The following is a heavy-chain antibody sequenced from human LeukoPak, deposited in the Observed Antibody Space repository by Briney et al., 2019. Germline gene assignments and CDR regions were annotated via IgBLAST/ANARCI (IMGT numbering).Heavy chain of an antibody. Sequence: PSETLSLTCTVSGGSISSYYWSWLRQPPGKGLEGIGYIYYSGSTNYNPSLKSLVTISVDTSKNQFSLKLSSVTAADTAVYYCARDPVVVVPAAPQNYYYYGMDVWGQGTTVTVSS. J-gene: IGHJ6*02. CDR2: IYYSGST. CDR3: ARDPVVVVPAAPQNYYYYGMDV. V-gene: IGHV4-59*12. CDR1: GGSISSYY. D-gene: IGHD2-2*01.